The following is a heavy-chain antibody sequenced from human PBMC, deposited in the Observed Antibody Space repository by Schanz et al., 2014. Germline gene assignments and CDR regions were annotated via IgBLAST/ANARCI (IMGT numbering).Heavy chain of an antibody. D-gene: IGHD3-10*01. CDR3: VSSGSYSSYAF. V-gene: IGHV3-23*04. CDR1: GFSFSTYW. J-gene: IGHJ4*02. CDR2: ISGSGGST. Sequence: EVQLVESGGGLVKPGGSLRLSCAASGFSFSTYWMSWVRQAPGKGLEWVSAISGSGGSTYYADSVKGRFTISRDNSKNTLYLQMNSLRAEDTAVYHCVSSGSYSSYAFWGQGTLVTVSS.